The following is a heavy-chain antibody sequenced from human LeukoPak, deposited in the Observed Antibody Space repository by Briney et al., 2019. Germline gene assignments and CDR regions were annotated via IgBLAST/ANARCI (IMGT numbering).Heavy chain of an antibody. CDR2: IYHSGST. CDR1: GASISSPNW. V-gene: IGHV4-4*02. Sequence: SETLSLTCAVSGASISSPNWWSWVRQPPGKGLEWIGEIYHSGSTNYNPSLESRATISVDKSRNQFSLKLNSVTAADTAVYYCARAYYYYMDVWGKGTTVSVSS. CDR3: ARAYYYYMDV. J-gene: IGHJ6*03.